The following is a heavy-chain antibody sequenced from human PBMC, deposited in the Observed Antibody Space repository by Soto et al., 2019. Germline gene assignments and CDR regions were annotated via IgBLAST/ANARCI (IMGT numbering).Heavy chain of an antibody. D-gene: IGHD2-15*01. V-gene: IGHV3-21*02. CDR1: GFALDSYG. CDR2: ISGSSGNI. CDR3: ARTWIRYGPNDF. J-gene: IGHJ4*02. Sequence: EVQLVESGGGLVKPGGSLRLSCEASGFALDSYGMNWVRQAPGKGLEWVAFISGSSGNIVYGDSVRGRFTISRDNAKKSVFLQMNSLRVEDTAVYYCARTWIRYGPNDFWGQGTLVTVSS.